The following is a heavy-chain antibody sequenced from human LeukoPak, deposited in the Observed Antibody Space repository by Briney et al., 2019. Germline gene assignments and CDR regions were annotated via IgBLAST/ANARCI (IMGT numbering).Heavy chain of an antibody. D-gene: IGHD4-17*01. CDR1: GGTFSSYA. CDR2: IIPIFGTA. V-gene: IGHV1-69*13. CDR3: ARQSSTVTFYYYYGMDV. J-gene: IGHJ6*02. Sequence: SVKVSCKASGGTFSSYAISWVRRAPGQGLEWMGGIIPIFGTANYAQKFQGRVTITADESTSTAYMELSSLRSEDTAVYYCARQSSTVTFYYYYGMDVWGQGTTVTVSS.